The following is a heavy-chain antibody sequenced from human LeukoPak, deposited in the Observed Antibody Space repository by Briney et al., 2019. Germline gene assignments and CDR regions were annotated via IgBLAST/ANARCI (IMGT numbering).Heavy chain of an antibody. V-gene: IGHV3-23*01. D-gene: IGHD3-3*01. CDR2: IIASGDST. CDR3: AKDLSLFFR. CDR1: GFSFSSDA. Sequence: GGSLRLSCAASGFSFSSDAMSWVRQAPGKGLEWVSSIIASGDSTYYADSVRGRFTISRDHSKNTLYLQRNSLGAEYTGVYYCAKDLSLFFRWGQGTMVTVSS. J-gene: IGHJ4*02.